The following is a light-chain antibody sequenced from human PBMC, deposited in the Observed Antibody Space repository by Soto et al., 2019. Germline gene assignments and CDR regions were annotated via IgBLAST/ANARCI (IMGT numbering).Light chain of an antibody. J-gene: IGKJ5*01. CDR3: QQYPGQPMIT. Sequence: RASQSVSSRLAWYQQKPGQAPRLLISGASSRATGIPDRFSGSGFGTDFTLTICRLEPQDFPLYHCQQYPGQPMITSGEATRLEIK. CDR2: GAS. V-gene: IGKV3-20*01. CDR1: QSVSSR.